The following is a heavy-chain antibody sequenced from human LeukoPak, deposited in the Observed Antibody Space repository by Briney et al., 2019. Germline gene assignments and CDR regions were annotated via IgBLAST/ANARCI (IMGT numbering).Heavy chain of an antibody. D-gene: IGHD6-19*01. CDR2: ISYDGSNK. CDR1: GFTFSSYG. J-gene: IGHJ4*02. CDR3: ATRGAGQWLFTLDY. Sequence: PGGSLRLSCAASGFTFSSYGMHWVRQAPGKGLEWVAVISYDGSNKYYADSVKGRFTISRDNSKNTLYLQMNSLRAEDTAVYYCATRGAGQWLFTLDYWGQGTLVTVSS. V-gene: IGHV3-30*03.